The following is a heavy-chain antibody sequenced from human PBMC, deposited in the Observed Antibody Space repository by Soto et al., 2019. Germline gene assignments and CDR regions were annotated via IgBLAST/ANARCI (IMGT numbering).Heavy chain of an antibody. CDR3: ARDPHLSSWRKIDS. CDR1: GYTFTNQG. V-gene: IGHV1-18*01. J-gene: IGHJ4*02. D-gene: IGHD6-13*01. CDR2: INTFHGST. Sequence: QVQLVQSGAEVKKPGASVKVSCKASGYTFTNQGISWVRQAPGQGLEWVGWINTFHGSTDYAQKFQDRVTMTTDTSTSTAYMELRSLRSDDTAVYYCARDPHLSSWRKIDSWGQGTLVTVSS.